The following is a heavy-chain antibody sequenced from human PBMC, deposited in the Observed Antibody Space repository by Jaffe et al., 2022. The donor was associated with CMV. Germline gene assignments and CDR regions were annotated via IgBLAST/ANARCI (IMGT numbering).Heavy chain of an antibody. CDR3: ARLLYPVGGYMDD. Sequence: QVQLQESGPGLVKPSETLSLTCTVSGGSISGYYWSWIRQPPGKGLEWIGYIYNSGNTNSNPSLTSRVTISVDTSKNQFSLKLRSVTAADTAVYHCARLLYPVGGYMDDWGKGTTVTVSS. J-gene: IGHJ6*03. V-gene: IGHV4-59*01. CDR2: IYNSGNT. D-gene: IGHD2-8*01. CDR1: GGSISGYY.